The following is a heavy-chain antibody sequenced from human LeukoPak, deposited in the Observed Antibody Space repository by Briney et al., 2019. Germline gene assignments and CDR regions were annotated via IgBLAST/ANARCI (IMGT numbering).Heavy chain of an antibody. V-gene: IGHV3-30-3*01. CDR3: AKGYDYAVGDV. CDR2: ISYDGSNK. Sequence: GGSLRLSCAASGFTFSSYAMHWVRQAPGKGLEWVAVISYDGSNKYYADSVKGRFTISRDNSKNTLYLQMNSLRAEDTAVYYCAKGYDYAVGDVWGQGTTVTVSS. CDR1: GFTFSSYA. D-gene: IGHD3-16*01. J-gene: IGHJ6*02.